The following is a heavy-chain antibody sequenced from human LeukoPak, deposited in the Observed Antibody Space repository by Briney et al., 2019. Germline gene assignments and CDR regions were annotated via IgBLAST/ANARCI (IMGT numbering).Heavy chain of an antibody. CDR3: AKDIQLST. CDR2: IGASGEST. D-gene: IGHD5-24*01. V-gene: IGHV3-23*01. CDR1: GFTFSVAA. J-gene: IGHJ3*01. Sequence: GGSLRVSCAASGFTFSVAAMTWVRQAPGKGLEWVSLIGASGESTSYADSVKGRFTISRDNSKNTRSLQMNSLRVEDTAMYFCAKDIQLSTWGLGTMVTVSS.